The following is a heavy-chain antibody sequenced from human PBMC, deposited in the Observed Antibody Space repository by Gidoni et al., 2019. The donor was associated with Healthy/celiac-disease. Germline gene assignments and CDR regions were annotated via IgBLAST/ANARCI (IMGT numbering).Heavy chain of an antibody. CDR1: GGSISSYY. J-gene: IGHJ3*02. V-gene: IGHV4-59*01. CDR3: ARESNDGAFDI. CDR2: IYYSGST. Sequence: QVQLQESGPGLVQPSETLSLTCTVSGGSISSYYWSWIRQPPGKGLEWIGYIYYSGSTNYNPSLKSRVTISVDTSKNQFSLKLSSVTAADTAVYYCARESNDGAFDIWGQGTMVTVSS.